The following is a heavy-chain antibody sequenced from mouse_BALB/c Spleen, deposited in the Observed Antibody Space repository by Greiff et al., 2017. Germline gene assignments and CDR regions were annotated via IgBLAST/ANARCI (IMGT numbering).Heavy chain of an antibody. D-gene: IGHD2-14*01. CDR2: ISSGGSYT. V-gene: IGHV5-9-3*01. CDR3: ARQEYDPWFAD. J-gene: IGHJ3*01. CDR1: GFTFSSYA. Sequence: EVKLMESGGGLVKPGGSLKLSCAASGFTFSSYAMSWVRQTPEKRLEWVATISSGGSYTYYPDSVKGRFTISRDNAKNTLYLQMSSLRSEDTAMYYCARQEYDPWFADWGQGTLVTVSA.